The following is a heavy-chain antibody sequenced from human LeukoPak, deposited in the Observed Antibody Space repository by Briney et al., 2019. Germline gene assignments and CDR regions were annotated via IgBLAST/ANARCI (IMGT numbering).Heavy chain of an antibody. CDR1: GFTLSIYS. CDR3: AKSSGNYLNYYYYMDV. Sequence: GGSQRLFCAASGFTLSIYSMNWVRQAPGKGLECVSGISWNSFSIGYADSVKGRFTISRDNAKNSLYLQMNSLRAEDTALYYCAKSSGNYLNYYYYMDVWGKGTTVTISS. CDR2: ISWNSFSI. J-gene: IGHJ6*03. D-gene: IGHD3-10*01. V-gene: IGHV3-9*01.